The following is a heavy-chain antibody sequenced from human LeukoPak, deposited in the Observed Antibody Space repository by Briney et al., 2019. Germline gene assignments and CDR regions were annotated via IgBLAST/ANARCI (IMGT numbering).Heavy chain of an antibody. D-gene: IGHD3-10*01. CDR2: FDPEDSKT. Sequence: ASVKVSCKVSGYTLTELSMHLVRQAPGKGLEWMGGFDPEDSKTVYAQKFQGRVTMTEDTSTDTAYMELSSLRSEGTAVFYCATDRGYWGQGTLVSVCS. J-gene: IGHJ4*02. CDR1: GYTLTELS. V-gene: IGHV1-24*01. CDR3: ATDRGY.